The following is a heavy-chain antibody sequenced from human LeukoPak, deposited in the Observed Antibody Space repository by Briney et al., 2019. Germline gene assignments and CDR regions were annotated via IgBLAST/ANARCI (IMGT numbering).Heavy chain of an antibody. CDR2: IIPIFGTA. J-gene: IGHJ6*02. D-gene: IGHD1-26*01. V-gene: IGHV1-69*13. CDR1: GGTFSSYA. CDR3: ATGPPGGLDRGMDV. Sequence: VASVKVSCKASGGTFSSYAISWVRQAPGQGLEWMGGIIPIFGTANYAQKFQGRVTITADESTSTAYMELSSLRSEDTAVYYCATGPPGGLDRGMDVWGQGTTVTVSS.